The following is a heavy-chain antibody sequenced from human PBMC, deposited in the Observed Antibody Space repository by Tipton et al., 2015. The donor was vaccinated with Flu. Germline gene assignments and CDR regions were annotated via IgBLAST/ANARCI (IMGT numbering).Heavy chain of an antibody. J-gene: IGHJ3*02. Sequence: TLSLTCTVSGGSISSYYWSWIRQPAGKGLEWIGRIYTSGSTNYNPSLKSRVTMSVDTSKNQFSLKLSSVTAADTAVYYCERWLKGATRDAFDIWGQGTMVTVSS. CDR1: GGSISSYY. CDR3: ERWLKGATRDAFDI. V-gene: IGHV4-4*07. CDR2: IYTSGST. D-gene: IGHD1-26*01.